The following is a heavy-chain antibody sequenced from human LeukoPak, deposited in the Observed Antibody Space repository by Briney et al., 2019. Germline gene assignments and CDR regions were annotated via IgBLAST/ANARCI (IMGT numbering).Heavy chain of an antibody. CDR1: GASIDGHY. CDR2: VYYSGSI. Sequence: SETLSLTCTVSGASIDGHYWSWIRLPPGKGLEWIGFVYYSGSISYNPSLKSRVTISADTSNNQFSLKLGSVTAADTAVYYCARLSRVAVAGSYGYHSMDVWGRGTTVTVSS. J-gene: IGHJ6*02. V-gene: IGHV4-59*11. CDR3: ARLSRVAVAGSYGYHSMDV. D-gene: IGHD6-19*01.